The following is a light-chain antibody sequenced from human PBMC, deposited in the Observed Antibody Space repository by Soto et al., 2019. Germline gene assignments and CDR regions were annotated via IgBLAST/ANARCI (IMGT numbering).Light chain of an antibody. J-gene: IGLJ7*01. CDR3: QVWDSTSYHHAV. V-gene: IGLV3-21*04. CDR1: NIGNKS. Sequence: SYELTQPPSVSVAPGKTATFTCGGNNIGNKSVHWYQQKPGQAPVVVIYYDSDRPSGIPERFSGSNSGNTATLTISRVEAGYEADYYCQVWDSTSYHHAVFGGGTQLTVL. CDR2: YDS.